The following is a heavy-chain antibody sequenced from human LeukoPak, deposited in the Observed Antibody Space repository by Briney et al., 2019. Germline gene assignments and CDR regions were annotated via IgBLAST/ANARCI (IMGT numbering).Heavy chain of an antibody. CDR3: ARGTRVGNTGYHFDY. J-gene: IGHJ4*02. D-gene: IGHD5-18*01. V-gene: IGHV4-59*01. CDR2: FYTGST. CDR1: GGSMSNNY. Sequence: SETLSLTCTVSGGSMSNNYWSWIRQPPGKGLEWIGNFYTGSTYYDPSLRRRVIISVDTPKNHFSLRLSSVTAADTAVYYCARGTRVGNTGYHFDYWGQGAPVTVSS.